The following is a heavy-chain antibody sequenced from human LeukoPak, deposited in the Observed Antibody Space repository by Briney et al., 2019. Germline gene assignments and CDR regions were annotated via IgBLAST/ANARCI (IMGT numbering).Heavy chain of an antibody. J-gene: IGHJ4*02. D-gene: IGHD6-19*01. V-gene: IGHV4-39*01. CDR3: ARRGCSSGRTYCYYFDY. CDR1: GGSISSSSYY. Sequence: SETLSLTCTVSGGSISSSSYYWGWIRQPPGKGLEWIGSICYSGSTYYNPSLKSRVTISVDTSKNQFSLKLSSVTAADTAVYYCARRGCSSGRTYCYYFDYWGQGTLVTVSS. CDR2: ICYSGST.